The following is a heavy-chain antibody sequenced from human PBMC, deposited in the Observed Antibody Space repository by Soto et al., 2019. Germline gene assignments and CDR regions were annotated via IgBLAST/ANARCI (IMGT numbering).Heavy chain of an antibody. D-gene: IGHD2-2*01. V-gene: IGHV4-31*03. CDR1: GGSISSGGYY. CDR3: ARGSTSRNNWFDP. CDR2: IYYSGST. Sequence: QVQLQESGPGLVKPSQTLSLTCTVSGGSISSGGYYWSWIRQHPGKGLECIGYIYYSGSTYYNPSLKSRVTISVDTSKNQFSLKLSSVTAADTAVYYCARGSTSRNNWFDPWGPGTLVTVSS. J-gene: IGHJ5*02.